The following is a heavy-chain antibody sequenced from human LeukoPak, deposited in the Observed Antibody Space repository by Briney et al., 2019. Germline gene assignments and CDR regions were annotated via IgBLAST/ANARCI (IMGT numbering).Heavy chain of an antibody. CDR2: IIPIFGTA. CDR1: RGTFSSYA. D-gene: IGHD3-3*01. CDR3: ARGWDDFWSGYSQGNNWFDP. V-gene: IGHV1-69*01. Sequence: SVKVSCKASRGTFSSYAISWVRQAPGQGLEWMGGIIPIFGTANYAQKFQGRVTITADESTSTAHMELSSLRSEDTAVYYCARGWDDFWSGYSQGNNWFDPWGQGTLVTVSS. J-gene: IGHJ5*02.